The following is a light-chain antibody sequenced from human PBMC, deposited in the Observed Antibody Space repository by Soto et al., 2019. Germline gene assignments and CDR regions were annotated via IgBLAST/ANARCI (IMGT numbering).Light chain of an antibody. CDR2: GAS. Sequence: EIVLTQSPGTLSLSPGERATLSCRASQSVSSSFLAWYQQKVGQAPRLLIYGASSRATGIPDRFSGSGSGTDFTLSISRLEPEDFATYYCQQYETFSGTFGPGTKVEI. V-gene: IGKV3-20*01. CDR1: QSVSSSF. J-gene: IGKJ1*01. CDR3: QQYETFSGT.